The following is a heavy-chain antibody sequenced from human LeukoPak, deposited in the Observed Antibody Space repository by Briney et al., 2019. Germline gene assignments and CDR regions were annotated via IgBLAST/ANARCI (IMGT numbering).Heavy chain of an antibody. CDR3: ARDFDILTGTDYYGMDV. V-gene: IGHV1-18*01. CDR1: GYTFTSYG. CDR2: ISAYNGNT. Sequence: ASVKVSCKASGYTFTSYGISWVRQAPGQGLEWMGWISAYNGNTNYAQKLQGRVTMTTDTSTSTAYMELRSLRSDDTAVYYCARDFDILTGTDYYGMDVWGQGTTVTVSS. D-gene: IGHD3-9*01. J-gene: IGHJ6*02.